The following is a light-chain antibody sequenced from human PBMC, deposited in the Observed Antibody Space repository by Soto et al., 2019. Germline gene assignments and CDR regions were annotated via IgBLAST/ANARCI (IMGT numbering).Light chain of an antibody. J-gene: IGKJ1*01. CDR1: QSVSNY. Sequence: EIVLTQSPATLSLSPGDRATISCRASQSVSNYLAWYQQKPGQAPRLLIYEASNRATGIPARFSGSGSGTDFTLTISILEPEDFAFSYCQQHSNWPSTWTFGQGTKVEIK. CDR3: QQHSNWPSTWT. CDR2: EAS. V-gene: IGKV3-11*01.